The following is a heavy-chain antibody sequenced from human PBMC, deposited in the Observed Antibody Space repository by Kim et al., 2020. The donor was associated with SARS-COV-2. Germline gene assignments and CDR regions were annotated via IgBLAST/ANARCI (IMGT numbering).Heavy chain of an antibody. CDR1: GGSVSDHY. CDR2: FFNSGST. V-gene: IGHV4-59*08. CDR3: ARRQKSYYFYYMDV. J-gene: IGHJ6*03. Sequence: SETLSLTCTVSGGSVSDHYWSWIRQPPGKGLEWIGYFFNSGSTSYNPSLKSRVTMAVDTSENQFTLKLSSVTAADPAAYYCARRQKSYYFYYMDVWGKGT.